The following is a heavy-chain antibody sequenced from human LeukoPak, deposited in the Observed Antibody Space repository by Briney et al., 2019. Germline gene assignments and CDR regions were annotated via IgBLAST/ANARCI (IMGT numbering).Heavy chain of an antibody. Sequence: GGSLRLSCAASGFTFTTYAMSWVRQAPGKGLEWVASITCSGDSTYYADSVKGRFTISRDNSKNTLYLQMNSLRAEDTAVYHCARDGGSYLQPTDYWGQGTLVTVSS. J-gene: IGHJ4*02. CDR2: ITCSGDST. V-gene: IGHV3-23*01. CDR1: GFTFTTYA. CDR3: ARDGGSYLQPTDY. D-gene: IGHD1-26*01.